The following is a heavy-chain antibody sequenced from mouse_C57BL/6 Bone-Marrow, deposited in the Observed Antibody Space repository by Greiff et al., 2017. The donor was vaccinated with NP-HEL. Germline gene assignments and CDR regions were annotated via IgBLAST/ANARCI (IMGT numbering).Heavy chain of an antibody. D-gene: IGHD1-1*01. CDR2: IYPRSGNT. CDR3: ASEDNPGSSSFAY. V-gene: IGHV1-81*01. Sequence: QVQLKQSGAELARPGASVKLSCKASGYTFTSYGISWVKQRTGQGLEWIGEIYPRSGNTYYNEKFKGKATLTADKSSSTAYMELRSLTSEDSAVYFCASEDNPGSSSFAYWGQGTLVTVSA. J-gene: IGHJ3*01. CDR1: GYTFTSYG.